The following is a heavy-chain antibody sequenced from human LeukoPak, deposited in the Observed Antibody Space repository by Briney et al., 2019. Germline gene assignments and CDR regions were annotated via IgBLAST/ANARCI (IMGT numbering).Heavy chain of an antibody. D-gene: IGHD3-16*01. Sequence: PGGSLRLSCAASGFTFSTYAMTWVRQAPGKGLEWVSIIYTGGNTYYADSVKGRFTISRDNSKNTLYLEMNSLRDEDTAVYYCVRDSYGTSWGQGTLVTVSS. V-gene: IGHV3-66*01. CDR1: GFTFSTYA. J-gene: IGHJ5*02. CDR3: VRDSYGTS. CDR2: IYTGGNT.